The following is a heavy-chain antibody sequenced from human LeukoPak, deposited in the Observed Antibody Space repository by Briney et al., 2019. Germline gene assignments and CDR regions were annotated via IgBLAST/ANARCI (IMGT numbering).Heavy chain of an antibody. D-gene: IGHD3-16*01. J-gene: IGHJ6*02. CDR3: IYYRTSNLVGGSAYYYGMDA. CDR2: IKSKANSYAT. Sequence: PGGSLKLSCAASGFIFSGSDMHWVRQASGKGLEWVGRIKSKANSYATAYAASVRGRFTISRDDSKNTAYLQMNSLKTEDTAVYYCIYYRTSNLVGGSAYYYGMDAWGQGTTVTVSS. CDR1: GFIFSGSD. V-gene: IGHV3-73*01.